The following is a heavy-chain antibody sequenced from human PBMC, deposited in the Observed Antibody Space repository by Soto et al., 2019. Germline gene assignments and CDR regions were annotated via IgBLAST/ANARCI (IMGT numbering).Heavy chain of an antibody. CDR1: GGTFSSYA. Sequence: QVQLVQSGAEVKNPGSSVRVSCKASGGTFSSYAVTWVRQAPGQGLEWMGGIIPMFGSANYAQKFQGRVKITADESTSTAYMDLSSLRSEDAAVYYCARGYSYGSYNYYMDVWGQGTTVTVSS. V-gene: IGHV1-69*12. CDR2: IIPMFGSA. J-gene: IGHJ6*02. CDR3: ARGYSYGSYNYYMDV. D-gene: IGHD5-18*01.